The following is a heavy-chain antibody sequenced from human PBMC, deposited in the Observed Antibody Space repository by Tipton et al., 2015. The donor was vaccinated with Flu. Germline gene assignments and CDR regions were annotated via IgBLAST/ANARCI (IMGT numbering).Heavy chain of an antibody. CDR2: IYSGGST. CDR1: GFTVSSNY. CDR3: ARGSHDSSGYYYEGYFQH. D-gene: IGHD3-22*01. V-gene: IGHV3-53*01. Sequence: SLRLSYAASGFTVSSNYMSWVRQAPGKGLEWVSVIYSGGSTYYADSVKGRFTISRDNSKNTLYLQINSLRAEDTAVYYCARGSHDSSGYYYEGYFQHWGQGTLVTVSS. J-gene: IGHJ1*01.